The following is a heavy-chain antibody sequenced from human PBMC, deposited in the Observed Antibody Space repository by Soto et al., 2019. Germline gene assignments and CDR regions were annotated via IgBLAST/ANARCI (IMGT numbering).Heavy chain of an antibody. J-gene: IGHJ3*02. CDR3: ARDLADYYDSSGYAFDT. CDR1: GGSISSYY. CDR2: IYHSGST. Sequence: SENLCITGTVAGGSISSYYWSWIRQPPGKGLEWIGYIYHSGSTNYTPSLKSRVTISVDTSKNQFSLKLSSVTAADTAVYYCARDLADYYDSSGYAFDTWGQGTMVTV. V-gene: IGHV4-59*01. D-gene: IGHD3-22*01.